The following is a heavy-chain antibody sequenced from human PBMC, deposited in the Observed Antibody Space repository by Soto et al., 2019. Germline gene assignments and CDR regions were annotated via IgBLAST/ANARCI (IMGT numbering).Heavy chain of an antibody. Sequence: QVQLVESGGGVVQPGRSLRLSCAASGFTFSSYAMHWVRQAPGKGLEWVAVISYDGSNKYYADSVKGRFTISRDNSKNTLYLQMNSLRAEDTAVYYCARAEIPGYFDPRGRGTLVTVSS. CDR1: GFTFSSYA. J-gene: IGHJ2*01. CDR2: ISYDGSNK. CDR3: ARAEIPGYFDP. V-gene: IGHV3-30-3*01.